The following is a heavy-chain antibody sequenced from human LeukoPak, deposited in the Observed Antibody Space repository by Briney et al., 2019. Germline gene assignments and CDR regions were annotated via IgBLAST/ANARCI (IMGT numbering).Heavy chain of an antibody. D-gene: IGHD6-19*01. V-gene: IGHV3-30*02. J-gene: IGHJ1*01. CDR3: AKNMGRWLVTQTAEYFQN. Sequence: GGSLRLSCAASGFTFSGYGMHWVRQAPGKGLEWVTFIRYDERNKYYADSVKGRFTISRDNSKNTLFLQMNSLRAADTAVYYCAKNMGRWLVTQTAEYFQNWGQGSLVTVSS. CDR2: IRYDERNK. CDR1: GFTFSGYG.